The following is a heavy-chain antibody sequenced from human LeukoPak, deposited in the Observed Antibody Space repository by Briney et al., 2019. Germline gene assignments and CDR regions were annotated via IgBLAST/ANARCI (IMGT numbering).Heavy chain of an antibody. V-gene: IGHV3-9*01. D-gene: IGHD5-24*01. Sequence: GRSLRLSCAASGFPFDEHAMYWVRQAPGKGLEWVSGISYSSETIGYVDSVKGRFTISRDNVRKSLYLQMNSLRIEDTTLYYCAKDRGGGSQLGDAYDVWGQGTMVSVSS. J-gene: IGHJ3*01. CDR3: AKDRGGGSQLGDAYDV. CDR2: ISYSSETI. CDR1: GFPFDEHA.